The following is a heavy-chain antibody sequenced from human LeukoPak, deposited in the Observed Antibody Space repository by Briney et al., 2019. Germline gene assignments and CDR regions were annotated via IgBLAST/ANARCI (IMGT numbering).Heavy chain of an antibody. V-gene: IGHV3-30-3*01. CDR3: ARAPCRRTGTSCYYIFDY. CDR2: ISYDGNNE. CDR1: GFTFSRYA. D-gene: IGHD2-2*01. J-gene: IGHJ4*02. Sequence: GGSLRLSCAASGFTFSRYAMHWVRQAPGKGLEWVAVISYDGNNEYYADSVKGRFTISRDNSKNTLYLQMNSLRAKDTAVYYCARAPCRRTGTSCYYIFDYWGQGTLVTVSS.